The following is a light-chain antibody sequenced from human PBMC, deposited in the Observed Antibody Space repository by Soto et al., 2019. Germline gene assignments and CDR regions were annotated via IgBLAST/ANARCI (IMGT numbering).Light chain of an antibody. Sequence: EIVLTRSPGTLSLSPGERATLSCRGSQSVSSNYLAWYQQSPGQAPRLLIYGASSRATGIPDRFSGGGSGTDFTLTISRLEPEDFAVYYCQQYGSSPWTFGQGTKVDIK. CDR3: QQYGSSPWT. J-gene: IGKJ1*01. V-gene: IGKV3-20*01. CDR1: QSVSSNY. CDR2: GAS.